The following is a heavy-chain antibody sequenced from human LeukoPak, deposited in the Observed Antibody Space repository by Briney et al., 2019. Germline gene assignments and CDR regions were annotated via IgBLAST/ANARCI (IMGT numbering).Heavy chain of an antibody. CDR3: ARGADFIRSGYYYGMDV. Sequence: SQTLSLTCTVSGGSISSGGYYWSWIRQHPGKGLEWIGYIYYSGSTYYNPSLKGRVTISVDTSKNQFSLKLSSVTAADTAVYYCARGADFIRSGYYYGMDVWGQGTTVTVSS. CDR1: GGSISSGGYY. D-gene: IGHD4-17*01. V-gene: IGHV4-31*03. CDR2: IYYSGST. J-gene: IGHJ6*02.